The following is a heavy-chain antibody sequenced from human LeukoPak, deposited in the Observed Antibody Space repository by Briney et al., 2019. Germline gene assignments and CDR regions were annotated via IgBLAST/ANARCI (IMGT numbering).Heavy chain of an antibody. CDR3: ARHSSGGWLAD. Sequence: SETLSLTCTVSGGSISSGDYYWSWIRQPPGKGLEWIGYIYYSGSTYYNPSLKSRVTISVDTSKNQFSLKLSSVTAADTAVYYCARHSSGGWLADWGQGTMVTVSS. D-gene: IGHD6-19*01. J-gene: IGHJ3*01. CDR1: GGSISSGDYY. V-gene: IGHV4-30-4*01. CDR2: IYYSGST.